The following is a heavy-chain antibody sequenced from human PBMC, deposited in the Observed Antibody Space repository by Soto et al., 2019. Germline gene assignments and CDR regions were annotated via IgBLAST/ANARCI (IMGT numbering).Heavy chain of an antibody. CDR3: ARASRYGFYYYGMDV. V-gene: IGHV1-18*01. D-gene: IGHD1-20*01. CDR1: GYTFTSYV. CDR2: ISAYNGNT. Sequence: ASLKVSCKSSGYTFTSYVISWVRQAPGQGLEWMGWISAYNGNTNYAQKLQGRVTMTTDTSTSTAYMELRSLRSDDTAVYYCARASRYGFYYYGMDVWGQGTTVTVSS. J-gene: IGHJ6*02.